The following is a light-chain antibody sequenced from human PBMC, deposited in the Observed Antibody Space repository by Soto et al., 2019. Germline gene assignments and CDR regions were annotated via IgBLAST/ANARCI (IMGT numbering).Light chain of an antibody. CDR3: SSHSSSSTLVV. Sequence: QSALTQPASMSGSPGQSITISCNGTSSDVGGYNYVSWYRQHPGKAPKLMIYDVNNRPSGVSNRFSGSKSGNTASLTISGLQAEDEADYYCSSHSSSSTLVVFGGGTKLTVL. V-gene: IGLV2-14*03. J-gene: IGLJ2*01. CDR2: DVN. CDR1: SSDVGGYNY.